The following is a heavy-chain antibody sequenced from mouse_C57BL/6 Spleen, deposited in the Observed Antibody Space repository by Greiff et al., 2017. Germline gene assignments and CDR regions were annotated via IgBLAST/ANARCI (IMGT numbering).Heavy chain of an antibody. V-gene: IGHV1-15*01. CDR2: IDPETGGT. J-gene: IGHJ1*03. CDR1: GYTFTDYE. CDR3: TRSTYYGCDPWYFDV. D-gene: IGHD2-9*01. Sequence: VQLVESGAELVRPGASVTLSCKASGYTFTDYEMHWVKQTPVHGLEWIGAIDPETGGTAYNQKFKGKAILTADKSSSTAYMELRSLTSEDSAVYYCTRSTYYGCDPWYFDVWGTGTTVTVSS.